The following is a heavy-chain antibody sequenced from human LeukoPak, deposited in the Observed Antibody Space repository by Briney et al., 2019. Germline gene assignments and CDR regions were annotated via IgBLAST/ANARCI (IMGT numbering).Heavy chain of an antibody. CDR3: ARHALDSSGGYNDY. CDR2: INQSGST. CDR1: GGSFSGYY. Sequence: SETLSLTCAVYGGSFSGYYWSWIRQPPGKGLEWIGEINQSGSTNYNPSLKGRVTIAVDTSKNQFSLKLSSVTAAETAVYYCARHALDSSGGYNDYWGQGTLVTASS. J-gene: IGHJ4*02. D-gene: IGHD6-19*01. V-gene: IGHV4-34*01.